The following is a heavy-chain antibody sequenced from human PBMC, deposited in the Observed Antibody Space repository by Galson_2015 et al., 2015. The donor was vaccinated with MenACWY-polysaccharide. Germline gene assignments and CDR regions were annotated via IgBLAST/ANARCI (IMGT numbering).Heavy chain of an antibody. CDR3: AKYNPIMDWLLPPNWFDP. CDR1: GFTFSTYA. J-gene: IGHJ5*02. CDR2: LNASGGSP. D-gene: IGHD3-3*01. V-gene: IGHV3-23*01. Sequence: SLRLSCEASGFTFSTYAMSWVRQAPGQGLEWVSGLNASGGSPYYADYVKGRFTITRDNSKNTLYLQMNSLRAEDTAVYYCAKYNPIMDWLLPPNWFDPWGQGTLVTVSS.